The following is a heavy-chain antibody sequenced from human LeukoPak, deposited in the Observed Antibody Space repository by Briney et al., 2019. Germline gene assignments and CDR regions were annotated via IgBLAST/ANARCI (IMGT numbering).Heavy chain of an antibody. V-gene: IGHV3-33*06. CDR1: GFTFSSYG. CDR3: AKVRDGYTRYYFDY. CDR2: ICYEGSNK. J-gene: IGHJ4*02. D-gene: IGHD5-24*01. Sequence: GGSLRLSCAASGFTFSSYGMQWVRQAPGKGREWVGVICYEGSNKYYEDSVKGRFTTSRDNSKHTLYLQMNSLRAEDTAVYYCAKVRDGYTRYYFDYWGQGTLVTVSS.